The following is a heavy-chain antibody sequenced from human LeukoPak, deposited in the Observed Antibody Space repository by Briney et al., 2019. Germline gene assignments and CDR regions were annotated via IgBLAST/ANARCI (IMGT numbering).Heavy chain of an antibody. J-gene: IGHJ4*02. D-gene: IGHD3-22*01. CDR1: GYTLTELS. V-gene: IGHV1-24*01. CDR3: AASLDYYDSSGYLDY. Sequence: ASVKVSCKVSGYTLTELSMHWVRQAPGKGLERMGGFDPEDGGTIYAQKFQGRVTMTEDTSTDTAYMELSGLRSEDTAVYYCAASLDYYDSSGYLDYWGQGTLVTVSS. CDR2: FDPEDGGT.